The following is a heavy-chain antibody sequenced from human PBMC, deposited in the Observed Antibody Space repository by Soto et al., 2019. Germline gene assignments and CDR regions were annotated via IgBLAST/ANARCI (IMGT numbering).Heavy chain of an antibody. V-gene: IGHV1-8*01. CDR2: MQPSTGRT. CDR3: ARGVSAGVDY. D-gene: IGHD1-26*01. Sequence: QVQLVQSGAEVREPGASVKVSCKASGYSLTSLDINWVRQTAGQGLEWMGWMQPSTGRTGYAQKFQGRVTMTRDTSINTAYMELTTLTSDDTALYYCARGVSAGVDYWGQGTLVTVSS. CDR1: GYSLTSLD. J-gene: IGHJ4*02.